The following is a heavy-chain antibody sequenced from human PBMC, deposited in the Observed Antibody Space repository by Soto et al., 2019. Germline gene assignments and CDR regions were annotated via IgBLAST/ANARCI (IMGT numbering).Heavy chain of an antibody. Sequence: SETLSLTCAVSGYSISSDYYWGWIRQPPGKGLEWIGSIYHSGSTYYNPSLKSRVTISVDTSKNQFSLKLSSVTAADTAVYYCARDQAYYDILTGYPDYWGQGTLVTVSS. CDR2: IYHSGST. CDR3: ARDQAYYDILTGYPDY. V-gene: IGHV4-38-2*02. D-gene: IGHD3-9*01. J-gene: IGHJ4*02. CDR1: GYSISSDYY.